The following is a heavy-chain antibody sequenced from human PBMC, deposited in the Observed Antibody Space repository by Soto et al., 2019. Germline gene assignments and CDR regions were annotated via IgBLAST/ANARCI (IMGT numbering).Heavy chain of an antibody. V-gene: IGHV4-34*01. D-gene: IGHD6-19*01. CDR1: GGSFSGYY. CDR3: ARVTFFDSSGWYLRAFDI. CDR2: INHSVST. Sequence: QVQLQQWGAGLLKPSETLSLTCAVYGGSFSGYYWSWIRQPPGKGLEWIGEINHSVSTNYNPSLESRVTISVDTSKNQFSLKLSSVTAADTAVYYCARVTFFDSSGWYLRAFDIWGQGTMVTVSS. J-gene: IGHJ3*02.